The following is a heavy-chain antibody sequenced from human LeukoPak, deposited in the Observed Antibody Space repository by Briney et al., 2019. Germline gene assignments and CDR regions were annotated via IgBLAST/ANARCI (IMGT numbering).Heavy chain of an antibody. CDR3: EKDKEWVTTYYFDY. CDR2: ISWNSGSI. CDR1: GFTFDDYA. J-gene: IGHJ4*02. Sequence: PGGSLRLSCAASGFTFDDYAMHWVRQAPGKGLEWVSGISWNSGSIGYADSVKGRFTISRDNTKNSLYLQMNSLRAEDTALYYCEKDKEWVTTYYFDYWGQGTLVTVSS. V-gene: IGHV3-9*01. D-gene: IGHD4-17*01.